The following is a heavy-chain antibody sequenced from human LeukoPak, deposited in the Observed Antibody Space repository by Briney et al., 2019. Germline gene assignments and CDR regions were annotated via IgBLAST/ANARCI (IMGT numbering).Heavy chain of an antibody. V-gene: IGHV1-69*04. CDR3: ARDRAVGATSYFDY. Sequence: GASVKVSCKASGYTFTSYGINWMRQAPGQGLEWMGRIIPILGIANYAQKFQGRVTITADKSTSTAYMELSSLRSEDTAVYYCARDRAVGATSYFDYWGQGTLVTVSS. J-gene: IGHJ4*02. CDR1: GYTFTSYG. CDR2: IIPILGIA. D-gene: IGHD1-26*01.